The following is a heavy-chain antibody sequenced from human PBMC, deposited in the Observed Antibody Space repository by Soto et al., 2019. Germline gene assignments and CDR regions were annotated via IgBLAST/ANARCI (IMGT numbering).Heavy chain of an antibody. CDR3: ARQDYYDSSGYLYFDYYYGMDV. J-gene: IGHJ6*02. V-gene: IGHV1-18*01. D-gene: IGHD3-22*01. CDR2: ISAYNGNT. Sequence: ASVKVSCKASGYTFTNYAMHWVRQDTGQRLEWMGWISAYNGNTNYAQKLQGRVTMTTDTSTSTAYMELRSLRSDDTAVYYCARQDYYDSSGYLYFDYYYGMDVWGQGTTVTVSS. CDR1: GYTFTNYA.